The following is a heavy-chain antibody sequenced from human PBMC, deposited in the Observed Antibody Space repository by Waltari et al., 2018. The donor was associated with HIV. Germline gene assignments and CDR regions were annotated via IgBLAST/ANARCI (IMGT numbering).Heavy chain of an antibody. D-gene: IGHD4-4*01. CDR1: GFSFSSYG. V-gene: IGHV3-30*18. J-gene: IGHJ4*02. CDR3: AKERLEMTTSIPGD. CDR2: ISYDGSNK. Sequence: AASGFSFSSYGMHWVRQAPGKGLEWVAVISYDGSNKYYADSVKGRFTISRDNSKNTLYLQMNSLRAEDTAVYYCAKERLEMTTSIPGDWGQGTLVTVSS.